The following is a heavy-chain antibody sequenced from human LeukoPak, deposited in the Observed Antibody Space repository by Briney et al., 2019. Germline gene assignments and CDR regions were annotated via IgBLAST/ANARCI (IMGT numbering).Heavy chain of an antibody. CDR3: ARRLYQGAFDI. CDR1: GGSISSYY. D-gene: IGHD2-21*02. CDR2: IYYSGST. Sequence: PSETLSLTCTVSGGSISSYYWSWIRQPPGKGLEWIGYIYYSGSTNYNPSLKSRVTISVGTSKNQFSLKLSSVTAADTAVYYCARRLYQGAFDIWGQGTMVTVSS. V-gene: IGHV4-59*01. J-gene: IGHJ3*02.